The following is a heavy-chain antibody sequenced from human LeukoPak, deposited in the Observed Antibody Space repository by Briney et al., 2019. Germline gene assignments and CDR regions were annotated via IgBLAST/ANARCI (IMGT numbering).Heavy chain of an antibody. Sequence: PGGSLRLSCAASGFTFSSYWMSWVRQAPGKGLEWVANIKQDGSEKYYVDSVKGRFTISRGNAKNSLYLQMNSLRAEDTAVYYCARESSGGAFDIWGQGTMVTVSS. V-gene: IGHV3-7*01. CDR3: ARESSGGAFDI. D-gene: IGHD6-6*01. CDR2: IKQDGSEK. CDR1: GFTFSSYW. J-gene: IGHJ3*02.